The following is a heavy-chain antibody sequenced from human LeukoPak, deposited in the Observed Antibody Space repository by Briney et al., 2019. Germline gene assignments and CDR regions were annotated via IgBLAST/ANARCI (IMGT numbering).Heavy chain of an antibody. CDR3: ARGVFGFWSGYYTS. Sequence: GASVKVSCKASGGTFSSYAISWVRQAPGQGLEWMGRIIPILGIANYAQKFQGRVTITADKSTSTAYMELSSLRSEDTAVYYCARGVFGFWSGYYTSWGQGTLVTVSS. CDR1: GGTFSSYA. J-gene: IGHJ5*02. V-gene: IGHV1-69*04. D-gene: IGHD3-3*01. CDR2: IIPILGIA.